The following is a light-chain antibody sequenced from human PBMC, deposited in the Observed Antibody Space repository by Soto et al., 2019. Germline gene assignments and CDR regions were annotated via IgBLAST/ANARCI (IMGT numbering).Light chain of an antibody. V-gene: IGKV3-20*01. CDR3: QQYGSLFT. Sequence: EILLTQSPGTLSLSPGERATLSCRASQSVSSSYLAWYQQKPGQAPRLLIYGASSRATGIPDRFSGSGSGTDFTLTISRLEPEDFAVYYCQQYGSLFTFGPGTKVDIK. CDR1: QSVSSSY. J-gene: IGKJ3*01. CDR2: GAS.